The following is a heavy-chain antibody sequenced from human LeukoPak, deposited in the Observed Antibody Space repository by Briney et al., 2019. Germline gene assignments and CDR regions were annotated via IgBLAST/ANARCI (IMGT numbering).Heavy chain of an antibody. CDR1: GGSFSGYY. J-gene: IGHJ4*02. CDR3: ARGPAATGSEAYGDYPRHFDY. Sequence: PSETLSLTCAVYGGSFSGYYWSWIRQPPGKGLEWIGEINHSGSTNYNPSLNSRVTISVDTAKNQFSLKLSSVTAADTAVYYCARGPAATGSEAYGDYPRHFDYWGQGTLVTVSS. D-gene: IGHD4-17*01. CDR2: INHSGST. V-gene: IGHV4-34*01.